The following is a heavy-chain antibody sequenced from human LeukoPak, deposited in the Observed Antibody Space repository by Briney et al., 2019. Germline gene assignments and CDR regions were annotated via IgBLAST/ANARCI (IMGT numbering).Heavy chain of an antibody. CDR2: IRSKAYGGTT. CDR1: GFTFGDYA. CDR3: TRDYYGSGSLGTFDY. V-gene: IGHV3-49*03. Sequence: GGSLRLCCIASGFTFGDYAMSWFRQATGKGQLKLVLIRSKAYGGTTEYAASVEGRFTISRDDYNSIAYLQMISLKTEDTAVYYCTRDYYGSGSLGTFDYWGQGTLVTVSS. J-gene: IGHJ4*02. D-gene: IGHD3-10*01.